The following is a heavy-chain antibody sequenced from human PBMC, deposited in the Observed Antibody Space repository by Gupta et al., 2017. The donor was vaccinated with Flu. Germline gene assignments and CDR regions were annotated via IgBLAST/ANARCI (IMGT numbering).Heavy chain of an antibody. CDR3: ARVFGFGEYFFDS. CDR2: LSHGGSG. CDR1: GYSINGGYY. J-gene: IGHJ4*02. D-gene: IGHD4-17*01. Sequence: QVHLQESGPGLVKPSETLSLTCAVSGYSINGGYYWGWVRQRPGKGLEWIGSLSHGGSGYYNPSLRSRVTISLDTSKNNLSLKMTSVSVADTAVYFCARVFGFGEYFFDSWGQGTLVMVSS. V-gene: IGHV4-38-2*01.